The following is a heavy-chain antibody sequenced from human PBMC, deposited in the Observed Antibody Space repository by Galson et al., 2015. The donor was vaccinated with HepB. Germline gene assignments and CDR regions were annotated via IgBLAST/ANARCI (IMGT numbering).Heavy chain of an antibody. CDR2: ISASSGNK. CDR3: ARDWDYTFDY. CDR1: GYTFTSYG. D-gene: IGHD4-11*01. V-gene: IGHV1-18*01. J-gene: IGHJ4*02. Sequence: SVKVSCKASGYTFTSYGFSWLRQAPGQGLEWMGWISASSGNKNFAQNFQGRVTLTTDTSTSTAYMELRGLTSDDTAVYYCARDWDYTFDYWGRGTLVIVSS.